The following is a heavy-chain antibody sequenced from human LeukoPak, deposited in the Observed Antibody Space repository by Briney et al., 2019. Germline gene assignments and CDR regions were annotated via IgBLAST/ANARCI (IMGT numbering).Heavy chain of an antibody. D-gene: IGHD3-10*01. CDR2: IRGSGGST. Sequence: GGSLRLSCAASGFTFSSYAMSWVRQAPGKGLEWVSAIRGSGGSTYYADSVKGRFTISRDNSKNTLYLLMNSLRAEDTAVYFCARRSVTMVRGVNIGIFDYWGQGTLVTVSS. J-gene: IGHJ4*02. CDR3: ARRSVTMVRGVNIGIFDY. V-gene: IGHV3-23*01. CDR1: GFTFSSYA.